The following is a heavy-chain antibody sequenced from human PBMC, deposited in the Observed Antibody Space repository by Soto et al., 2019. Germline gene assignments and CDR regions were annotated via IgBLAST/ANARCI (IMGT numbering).Heavy chain of an antibody. D-gene: IGHD5-18*01. Sequence: EVQLVESGGGLVKPGGSLRLSCAASGFTFSDAWMSWVRQAPGKGLEWVGRIKSKTDGGTTDYAAPVKGRFTISRDDSKDTLYLQMNSLKTDDSAVYYCTTDRGRRAGYAQDYWGKGTLVTVSS. CDR3: TTDRGRRAGYAQDY. CDR1: GFTFSDAW. CDR2: IKSKTDGGTT. J-gene: IGHJ4*02. V-gene: IGHV3-15*01.